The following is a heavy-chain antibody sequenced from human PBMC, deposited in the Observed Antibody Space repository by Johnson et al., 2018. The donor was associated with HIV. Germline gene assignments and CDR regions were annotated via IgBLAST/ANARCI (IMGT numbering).Heavy chain of an antibody. CDR1: GFTVSSNY. D-gene: IGHD3-10*02. Sequence: VQLVESGGGVVQPGGSLRLSCAASGFTVSSNYMSWVRQAPGKGLEWVSVFFSGGTTYYADSVKGRFTISRDNSKNTLYLQMNSLRAEDTALYYCSKDQWMFDIWGQGTMVTVSS. J-gene: IGHJ3*02. V-gene: IGHV3-66*02. CDR2: FFSGGTT. CDR3: SKDQWMFDI.